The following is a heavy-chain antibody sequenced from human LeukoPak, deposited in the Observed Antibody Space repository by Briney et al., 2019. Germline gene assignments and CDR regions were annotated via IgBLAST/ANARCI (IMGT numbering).Heavy chain of an antibody. CDR2: MNPNSGNT. D-gene: IGHD6-13*01. V-gene: IGHV1-8*02. CDR3: ARDSGIAAAGPFDY. J-gene: IGHJ4*02. CDR1: GYTFISFD. Sequence: ASVKVSCKASGYTFISFDVSWVRQATGQGLEWMGWMNPNSGNTAYAQRFQGRVTMTTDTSTSTAYMELRSLRSDDTAVYYCARDSGIAAAGPFDYWGQGTLVTVSS.